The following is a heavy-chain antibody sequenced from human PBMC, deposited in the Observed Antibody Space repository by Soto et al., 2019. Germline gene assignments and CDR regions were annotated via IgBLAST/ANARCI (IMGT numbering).Heavy chain of an antibody. J-gene: IGHJ5*02. Sequence: PSETLSLTCTVSGGSISSYYWSWIRQPPGKGLEWIGYIYYSGSTNYNPSLKSRVTISVDTSKNQFSLKLSSVTAADTAVYYCARARWYYDSSGYQHGWFDPWGQGTLVTVSS. V-gene: IGHV4-59*01. CDR2: IYYSGST. D-gene: IGHD3-22*01. CDR3: ARARWYYDSSGYQHGWFDP. CDR1: GGSISSYY.